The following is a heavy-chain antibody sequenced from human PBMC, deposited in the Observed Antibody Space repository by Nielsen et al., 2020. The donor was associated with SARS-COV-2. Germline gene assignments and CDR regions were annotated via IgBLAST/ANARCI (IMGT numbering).Heavy chain of an antibody. CDR1: GGSISSGGYY. CDR2: IYYSGST. V-gene: IGHV4-31*03. Sequence: SETLSLTCTVSGGSISSGGYYWSWIRQHPGKGLEWIGYIYYSGSTYYNPSLKSRVTISVDTSKNQFSLKLSSVTAADTAVYYCARWRTVTRFYYYYGMDVWGQGTTVTVSS. D-gene: IGHD4-17*01. J-gene: IGHJ6*02. CDR3: ARWRTVTRFYYYYGMDV.